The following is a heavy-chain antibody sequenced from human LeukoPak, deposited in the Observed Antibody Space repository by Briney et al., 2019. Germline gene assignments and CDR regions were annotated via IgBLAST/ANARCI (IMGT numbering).Heavy chain of an antibody. CDR3: ARARRELVDY. V-gene: IGHV4-38-2*02. Sequence: SETLSLTCSVSGYSISSGYYWGWIRQPPGKGLEWIGSIYHSGSTYYNPSLRSRVTISVDTSKNQFSLKLSSVTAADTAVYYCARARRELVDYWGQGTLVTVSS. D-gene: IGHD6-13*01. CDR2: IYHSGST. J-gene: IGHJ4*02. CDR1: GYSISSGYY.